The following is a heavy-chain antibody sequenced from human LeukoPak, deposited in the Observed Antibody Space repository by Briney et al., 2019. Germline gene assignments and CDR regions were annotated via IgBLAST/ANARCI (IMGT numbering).Heavy chain of an antibody. Sequence: GGSLRLSCAASGFTFSSYEMNWVRQAPGNGLEWISYISGSGSTIYYADSVKGRFTISRDNAKSSLYLQMNSLRAEDTAVYYCARDRSYYDSSGYYYQPGDYWGQGTLVTVSS. CDR1: GFTFSSYE. J-gene: IGHJ4*02. CDR3: ARDRSYYDSSGYYYQPGDY. CDR2: ISGSGSTI. V-gene: IGHV3-48*03. D-gene: IGHD3-22*01.